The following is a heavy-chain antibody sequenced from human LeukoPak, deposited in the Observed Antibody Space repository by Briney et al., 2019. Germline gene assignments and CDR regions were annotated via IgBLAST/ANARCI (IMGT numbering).Heavy chain of an antibody. J-gene: IGHJ6*03. CDR2: ISAYNGNT. V-gene: IGHV1-18*01. CDR3: ARWYSSSWYRDYYYMDV. CDR1: GGTFSIYA. Sequence: ASVKVSCKASGGTFSIYAISWVRQAPGQGLEWMGWISAYNGNTNYAQKLQGRVTMTTDTSTSTAYMELRSLRSDDTAVYYCARWYSSSWYRDYYYMDVWGKGTTVTISS. D-gene: IGHD6-13*01.